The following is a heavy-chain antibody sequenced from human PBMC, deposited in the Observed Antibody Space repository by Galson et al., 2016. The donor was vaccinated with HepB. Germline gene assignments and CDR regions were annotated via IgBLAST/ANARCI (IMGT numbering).Heavy chain of an antibody. D-gene: IGHD3-10*01. J-gene: IGHJ6*02. CDR1: GFSLTTSGMC. V-gene: IGHV2-70*01. Sequence: PALVKPTQTLTLTCSFSGFSLTTSGMCVSWIRQPPGKALEWLALIDWDDDRYYNTSLKTRLTISKDTSKNQVVLTMTNLDPVDTGTYYCARINYASGCYCARTTSPYYCDAMDVWGQGTTVTVSS. CDR3: ARINYASGCYCARTTSPYYCDAMDV. CDR2: IDWDDDR.